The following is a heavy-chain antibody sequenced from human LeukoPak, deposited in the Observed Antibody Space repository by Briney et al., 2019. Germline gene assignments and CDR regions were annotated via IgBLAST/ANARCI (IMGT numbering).Heavy chain of an antibody. CDR3: ARDLLGVVH. V-gene: IGHV1-46*01. CDR1: GYTFTSYY. Sequence: ASVKVSCKASGYTFTSYYMHWVRQAPGQGLEWMGIINPSGGSTSYAQKFQGRVTMTRDTSTSTAYMELSSLRPEDTAGYYCARDLLGVVHWGQGTLVTVSS. J-gene: IGHJ4*02. D-gene: IGHD3-3*01. CDR2: INPSGGST.